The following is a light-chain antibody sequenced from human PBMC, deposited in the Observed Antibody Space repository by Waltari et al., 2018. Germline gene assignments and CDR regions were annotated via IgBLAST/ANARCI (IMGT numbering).Light chain of an antibody. Sequence: VLTQSPSASASLGASVRLTCTLRSGHSEFAIARTQQPPQKGPRFLMKVKSDGSYTKGDGIPDRFSGSSSGAERYLTISSLQSEDEADYYCQTWGPGIRVFGGGTKLTVL. J-gene: IGLJ2*01. CDR3: QTWGPGIRV. CDR2: VKSDGSY. V-gene: IGLV4-69*01. CDR1: SGHSEFA.